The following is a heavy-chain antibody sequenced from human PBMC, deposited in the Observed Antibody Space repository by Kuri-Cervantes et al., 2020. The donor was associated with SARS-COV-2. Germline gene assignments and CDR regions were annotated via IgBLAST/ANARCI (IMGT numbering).Heavy chain of an antibody. Sequence: SETLSLTCTVSGGSISSSSYYWGWIRQPPGKGLEWIGSIYYSGSTNYNPSLKSRVTISVDTSKNQFSLKLSSVTAADTAVYYCARFWEGYCSSTSCYTPRGFDYWGQGTLVTVSS. CDR3: ARFWEGYCSSTSCYTPRGFDY. D-gene: IGHD2-2*02. CDR1: GGSISSSSYY. J-gene: IGHJ4*02. CDR2: IYYSGST. V-gene: IGHV4-39*07.